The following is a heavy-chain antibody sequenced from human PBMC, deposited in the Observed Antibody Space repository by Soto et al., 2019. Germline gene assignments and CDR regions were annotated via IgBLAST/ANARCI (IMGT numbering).Heavy chain of an antibody. J-gene: IGHJ4*02. CDR1: GFTFGDYD. CDR2: IRRKAFGGAT. D-gene: IGHD2-21*02. V-gene: IGHV3-49*03. CDR3: TRHYGGDSEREDY. Sequence: EVQLVESGGTLEQPGRSLRLSCTTSGFTFGDYDMGWFRQTPGKGLEWVALIRRKAFGGATEYAASVKGRFTISRDDSKRIAYLQMNSLKTEDTSVYYCTRHYGGDSEREDYWGQGTLVTVSS.